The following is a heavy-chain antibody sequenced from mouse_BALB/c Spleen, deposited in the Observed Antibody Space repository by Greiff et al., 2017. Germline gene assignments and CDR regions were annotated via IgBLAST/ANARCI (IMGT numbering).Heavy chain of an antibody. CDR1: GFTFSSYA. Sequence: DVHLVESGGGLVKPGGSLKLSCAASGFTFSSYAMSWVRQTPEKRLEWVASISSGGSTYYPDSVKGRFTISRDNARNILYLQMSSLRSEDTAMYYCARAYRYGPFDVWGAGTTVTVSS. V-gene: IGHV5-6-5*01. CDR3: ARAYRYGPFDV. CDR2: ISSGGST. J-gene: IGHJ1*01. D-gene: IGHD2-14*01.